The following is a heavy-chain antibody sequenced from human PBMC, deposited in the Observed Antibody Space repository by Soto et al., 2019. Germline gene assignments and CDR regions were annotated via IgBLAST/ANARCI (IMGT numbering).Heavy chain of an antibody. CDR2: IKEDGSEK. CDR1: GFTFSDYY. D-gene: IGHD1-26*01. J-gene: IGHJ3*02. CDR3: ARDSPIVGGTGASDI. Sequence: GGSLRLSCAASGFTFSDYYMNWVRQAPGKGLEWVANIKEDGSEKHYLDSVKGRFTIFRDNAKKSLYLQMNSLRADDTAVYYCARDSPIVGGTGASDIWGQGTVVTVSS. V-gene: IGHV3-7*01.